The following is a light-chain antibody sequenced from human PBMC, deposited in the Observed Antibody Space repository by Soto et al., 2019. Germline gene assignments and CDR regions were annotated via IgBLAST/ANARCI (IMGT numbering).Light chain of an antibody. Sequence: EIVLTQSPGTLSLSPGERATLSCRASQSVSSNYLAWHQQKPGQAPRLLIFGASSRASGIPGRFSGSGSGTDFPLTSSRLEPEDFAVYYRQQYGGPWTFGQGTKVEIK. CDR1: QSVSSNY. CDR2: GAS. J-gene: IGKJ1*01. CDR3: QQYGGPWT. V-gene: IGKV3-20*01.